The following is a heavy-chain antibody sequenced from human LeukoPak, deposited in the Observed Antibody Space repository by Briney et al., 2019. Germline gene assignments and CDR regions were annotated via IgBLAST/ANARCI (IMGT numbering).Heavy chain of an antibody. Sequence: PGGSLRLSCAASGFTFSSYSMNWVRQAPGKGLEWVSSISSSSSYIYYADSVKGRFTISRDNAKNSLYLQMNSLRAEDTAVYYCARGSRRVSYGDYPPPSRPYYFDYWGQGTLVTVSS. CDR2: ISSSSSYI. CDR1: GFTFSSYS. V-gene: IGHV3-21*01. J-gene: IGHJ4*02. D-gene: IGHD4-17*01. CDR3: ARGSRRVSYGDYPPPSRPYYFDY.